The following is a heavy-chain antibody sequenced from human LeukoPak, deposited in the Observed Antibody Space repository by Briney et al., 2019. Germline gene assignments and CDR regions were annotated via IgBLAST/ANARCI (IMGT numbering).Heavy chain of an antibody. CDR3: ARDRGGRSGLDD. J-gene: IGHJ4*02. CDR2: IKEDGGEI. Sequence: GGSLRLSCAASGITFSRSWMSWVRQAPGKGLKWVAFIKEDGGEIFYVDSVKGRFTISRDNAENFLYLQMTSLRAEDTAVYYGARDRGGRSGLDDWGQGTLVIVSS. V-gene: IGHV3-7*04. D-gene: IGHD2-15*01. CDR1: GITFSRSW.